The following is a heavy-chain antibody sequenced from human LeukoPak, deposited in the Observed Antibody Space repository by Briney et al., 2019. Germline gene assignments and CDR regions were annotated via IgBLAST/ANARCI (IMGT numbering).Heavy chain of an antibody. CDR3: ARSAAVTHFDY. J-gene: IGHJ4*02. V-gene: IGHV3-11*04. Sequence: KPGGSLRLSCAASGFTFSDYYMSWIRQAPGKGLEWVSYISSSGSTIYYADSVRGRFTISRDNSKNTLYLQMNSLRAEDTAVYYCARSAAVTHFDYWGQGTLVTVSS. CDR1: GFTFSDYY. CDR2: ISSSGSTI. D-gene: IGHD4-11*01.